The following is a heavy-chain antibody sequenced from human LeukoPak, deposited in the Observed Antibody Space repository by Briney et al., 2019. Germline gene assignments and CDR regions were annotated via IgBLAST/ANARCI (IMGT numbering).Heavy chain of an antibody. D-gene: IGHD3-22*01. J-gene: IGHJ5*02. CDR3: ARGLSYYYDSSGFEEVVDP. V-gene: IGHV3-30*04. CDR1: GFTFSSYA. Sequence: AGGSLRLSCAASGFTFSSYAMHWVRQAPGKGLEWVAVISYDGSNKYYADSVKGRFTISRDNSKNTLYLQMNSLRAEDTAVYYCARGLSYYYDSSGFEEVVDPWGQGTLVTVSS. CDR2: ISYDGSNK.